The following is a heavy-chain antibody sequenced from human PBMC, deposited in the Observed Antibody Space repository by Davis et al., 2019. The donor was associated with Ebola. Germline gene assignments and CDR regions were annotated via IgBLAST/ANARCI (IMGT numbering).Heavy chain of an antibody. CDR2: INTNSGGT. D-gene: IGHD6-19*01. J-gene: IGHJ4*02. CDR1: GYPFTDYY. CDR3: ARDLYNSGADY. V-gene: IGHV1-2*06. Sequence: AASVKVSCKASGYPFTDYYIHWVRQAPGQGLEWMGRINTNSGGTNYAQKFQGRVTMNRDTSISTAYMEVSRLRSGDTAVYYCARDLYNSGADYWGQGTLVTVSS.